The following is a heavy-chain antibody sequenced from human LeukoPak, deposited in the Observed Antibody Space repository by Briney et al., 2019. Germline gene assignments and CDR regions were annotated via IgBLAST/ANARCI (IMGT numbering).Heavy chain of an antibody. Sequence: PSETLSLTCAVYGGSFSGYYWSWIRQPPGKGLEWIGEINHSGSTNYNPSLKSRVTISVDTSKDQSSLKLSSVTAADTAVYYCARGLTPPGSSGYHDGMDVWGQGTTVTVSS. D-gene: IGHD3-22*01. CDR3: ARGLTPPGSSGYHDGMDV. J-gene: IGHJ6*02. CDR2: INHSGST. V-gene: IGHV4-34*01. CDR1: GGSFSGYY.